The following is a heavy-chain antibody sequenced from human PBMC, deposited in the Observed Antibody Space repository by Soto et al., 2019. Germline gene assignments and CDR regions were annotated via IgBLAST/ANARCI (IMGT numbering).Heavy chain of an antibody. CDR3: ARFKGCSGGSCYPYFDY. V-gene: IGHV3-30-3*01. D-gene: IGHD2-15*01. J-gene: IGHJ4*02. Sequence: QVQLVESGGGVVQPGRSLRLSCAASGFTFSSYAMHWVRQAPGKGLEWVAVMSYDGSNKYYADSVKGRFTISRDNSKNTLVLQMNSLRAEDTAVYYCARFKGCSGGSCYPYFDYWGQGTLVTVSS. CDR1: GFTFSSYA. CDR2: MSYDGSNK.